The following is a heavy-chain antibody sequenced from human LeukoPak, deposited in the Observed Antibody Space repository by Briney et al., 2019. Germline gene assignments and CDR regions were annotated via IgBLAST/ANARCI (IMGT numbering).Heavy chain of an antibody. V-gene: IGHV1-46*01. CDR2: INPSGGST. Sequence: ASVKVSCKASGYSFTSYYMHWVRQAPGQGLEWMGIINPSGGSTSYAQKFQGRVTMTRDMSTSTVYMELSSLRSEDTAVYYCARDGAAATYYMDVWGKGTTVTVSS. J-gene: IGHJ6*03. CDR1: GYSFTSYY. D-gene: IGHD6-13*01. CDR3: ARDGAAATYYMDV.